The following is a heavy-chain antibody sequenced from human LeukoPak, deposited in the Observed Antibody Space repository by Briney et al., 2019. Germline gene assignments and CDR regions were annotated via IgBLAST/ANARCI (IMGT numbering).Heavy chain of an antibody. CDR3: AREGVNTAIFPYLYYGMDV. V-gene: IGHV4-61*01. CDR1: GGSVSSSNYY. Sequence: PSETLSLTCTVSGGSVSSSNYYWSWVRQPPGKGLEWIGYIYYRGNTNYKPSLKRRVTMSVDTSKNQFSLKLTSVTAADTAVYYCAREGVNTAIFPYLYYGMDVWGQGTTVTVPS. J-gene: IGHJ6*02. CDR2: IYYRGNT. D-gene: IGHD5-18*01.